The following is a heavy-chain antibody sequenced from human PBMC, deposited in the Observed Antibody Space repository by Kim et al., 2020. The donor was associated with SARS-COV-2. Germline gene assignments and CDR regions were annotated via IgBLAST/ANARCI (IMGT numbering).Heavy chain of an antibody. CDR2: ISSNGGST. D-gene: IGHD1-7*01. Sequence: GGSLRLSCSASGFTFSSYAMHWVRQAPGKGLEYVSAISSNGGSTYYADSVKGSFTISSDNPKNTLYLLMSSPTAEDTAVYYFVKNWNSDHWGQGTLVTVS. J-gene: IGHJ5*02. CDR1: GFTFSSYA. CDR3: VKNWNSDH. V-gene: IGHV3-64D*06.